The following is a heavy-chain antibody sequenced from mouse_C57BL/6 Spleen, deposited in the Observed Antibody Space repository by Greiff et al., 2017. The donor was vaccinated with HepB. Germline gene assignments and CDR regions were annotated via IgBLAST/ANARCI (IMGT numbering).Heavy chain of an antibody. V-gene: IGHV5-15*04. Sequence: EVMLVESGGGLVQPGGSLKLSCAASGFTFSDYGMAWVRQAPRKGPEWVAFISNLAYSIYYADTVTGRFTISRENAKNTLYLEMSSLRSEDTAMYYCARGYGSSLDWFAYWGQGTLVTVSA. CDR3: ARGYGSSLDWFAY. J-gene: IGHJ3*01. D-gene: IGHD1-1*01. CDR1: GFTFSDYG. CDR2: ISNLAYSI.